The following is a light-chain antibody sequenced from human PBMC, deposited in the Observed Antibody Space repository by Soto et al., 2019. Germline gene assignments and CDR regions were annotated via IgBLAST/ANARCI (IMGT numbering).Light chain of an antibody. CDR1: QTVSSSY. J-gene: IGKJ4*01. Sequence: ESLLTQSPDTLSLSPGESATLFCGASQTVSSSYLAWYQQKPGQAPRLLMSATSKRATGIPDRFSGSGSGTEFTLTISGLEAEDFAVFYCQHYGGTPLTFGGGSKVDI. V-gene: IGKV3-20*01. CDR3: QHYGGTPLT. CDR2: ATS.